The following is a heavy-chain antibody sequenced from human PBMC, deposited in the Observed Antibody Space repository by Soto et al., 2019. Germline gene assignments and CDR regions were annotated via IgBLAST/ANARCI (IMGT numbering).Heavy chain of an antibody. CDR1: GGSFSGYY. D-gene: IGHD5-12*01. V-gene: IGHV4-34*01. CDR2: INHSGST. J-gene: IGHJ4*02. CDR3: ARGIHVDSGYDDTGALEY. Sequence: SETLSLTCAVYGGSFSGYYWSWIRQPPGKGLEWIGEINHSGSTNYNPSLKSRVTISVDTSKNQFSLKLSSVTAADTAVYYCARGIHVDSGYDDTGALEYWGQGTLVTVSS.